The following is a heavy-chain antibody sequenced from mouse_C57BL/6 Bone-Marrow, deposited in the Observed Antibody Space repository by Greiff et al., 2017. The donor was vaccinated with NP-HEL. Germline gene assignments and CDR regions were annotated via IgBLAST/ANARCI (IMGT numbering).Heavy chain of an antibody. CDR2: IYPGSGCT. CDR3: SILLVGY. V-gene: IGHV1-72*01. D-gene: IGHD1-1*01. J-gene: IGHJ2*01. Sequence: VQLQQPGAELVKPGASVKLSCKASGYTFTSYWMNWVKQRPGRGLEWIGSIYPGSGCTKYNEKFKSKATLTVDTSSSTAYMQLSSLTSEDYAFYYCSILLVGYWGQGTTLTVSS. CDR1: GYTFTSYW.